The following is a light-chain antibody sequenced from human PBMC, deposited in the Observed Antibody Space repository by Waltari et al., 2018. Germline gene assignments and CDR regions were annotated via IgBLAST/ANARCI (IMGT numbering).Light chain of an antibody. CDR1: QSVSTS. CDR2: DAS. J-gene: IGKJ5*01. Sequence: ETVMTQSPATLSVSPGARATLSCRASQSVSTSLAWYQQKPGQAPRLLIYDASTRVTGVPARFSGSGSGTDFTLTISSLQSEDFAVYFCQQYNNWPPVTFGQGTRLEIK. V-gene: IGKV3-15*01. CDR3: QQYNNWPPVT.